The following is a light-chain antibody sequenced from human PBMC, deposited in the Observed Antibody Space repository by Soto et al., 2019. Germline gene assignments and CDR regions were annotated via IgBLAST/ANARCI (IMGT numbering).Light chain of an antibody. J-gene: IGLJ3*02. V-gene: IGLV2-14*01. CDR1: SSDVGAYNY. Sequence: QSALTQPASVSGSPGQSITISCTGTSSDVGAYNYVSWYQHHPGKVPKLLIYEVTNRPSGVSDRFSGSKSGNTASLTISGLQAEDEADYYCSSYTSSSTAWVFGGGTKLTVL. CDR3: SSYTSSSTAWV. CDR2: EVT.